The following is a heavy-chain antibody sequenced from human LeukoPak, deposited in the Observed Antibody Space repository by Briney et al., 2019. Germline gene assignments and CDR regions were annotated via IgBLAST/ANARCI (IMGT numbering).Heavy chain of an antibody. CDR1: GFTVSSNY. J-gene: IGHJ4*02. V-gene: IGHV3-66*01. CDR2: IYSGGST. Sequence: PGGSLRLSCAASGFTVSSNYMSWVRQAPGKGLEWVSVIYSGGSTYYADSVKGRFTISRDNAKNSLYLQMNSLRAEDTAVYYCARDAIAVAGEFDYWGQGTLVTVSS. D-gene: IGHD6-19*01. CDR3: ARDAIAVAGEFDY.